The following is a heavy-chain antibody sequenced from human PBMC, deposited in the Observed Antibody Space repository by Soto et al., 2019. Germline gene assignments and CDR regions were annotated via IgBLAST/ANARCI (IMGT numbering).Heavy chain of an antibody. J-gene: IGHJ6*02. CDR3: AKGPAIVLVPAAMNYYYGMDV. V-gene: IGHV3-30*18. CDR2: ISYDGSNK. CDR1: GFTFSSYG. Sequence: GGFLRLSCAASGFTFSSYGMHWVRQAPGKGLEWVAVISYDGSNKYYADSVKGRFTISRDNSKNTLYLQMNSLRAEDTAVYYCAKGPAIVLVPAAMNYYYGMDVWGQRTTVTVSS. D-gene: IGHD2-2*01.